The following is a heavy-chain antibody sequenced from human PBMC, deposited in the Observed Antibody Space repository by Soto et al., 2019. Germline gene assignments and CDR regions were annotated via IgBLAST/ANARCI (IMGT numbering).Heavy chain of an antibody. J-gene: IGHJ4*02. V-gene: IGHV3-23*01. D-gene: IGHD3-3*01. CDR2: LSGSGDNT. CDR1: GFIFSGYA. CDR3: AKDPDFWTGYGIDY. Sequence: PGGSLRLSCAASGFIFSGYAMSWVRQAPGKGLEWVSTLSGSGDNTYYADSLKGRFTISRDTSKNTLYLQMNSLRAEDTAVYFCAKDPDFWTGYGIDYWGQGTLVTVYS.